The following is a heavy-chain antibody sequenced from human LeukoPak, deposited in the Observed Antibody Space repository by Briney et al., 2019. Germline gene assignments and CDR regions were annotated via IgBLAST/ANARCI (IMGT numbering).Heavy chain of an antibody. CDR2: ISSSSSYI. V-gene: IGHV3-21*01. J-gene: IGHJ4*02. CDR3: AREQSDYDILTGAFDY. Sequence: PGGSLRLSCAASGFTFSSYSMNWVRRAPGKGLEWVSSISSSSSYIYYADSVKGRFTISRDNAKNSLYLQMNSLRAEDTAVYYCAREQSDYDILTGAFDYWGQGTLVTVSS. CDR1: GFTFSSYS. D-gene: IGHD3-9*01.